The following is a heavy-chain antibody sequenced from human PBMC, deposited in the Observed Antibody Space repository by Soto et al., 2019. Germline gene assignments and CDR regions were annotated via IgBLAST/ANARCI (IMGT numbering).Heavy chain of an antibody. CDR2: INPNDGDT. CDR3: ARPLRHSWYFDY. Sequence: QVLLVQSGADVKKPGASVKVSCKISGYPFSGYFIHWLRQAPGQGLEWMGWINPNDGDTTYARTFQGRITMTRDTSISTVYMELSSLTSDDAAIYYCARPLRHSWYFDYWGQGALVTVSS. CDR1: GYPFSGYF. V-gene: IGHV1-2*02. D-gene: IGHD6-13*01. J-gene: IGHJ4*02.